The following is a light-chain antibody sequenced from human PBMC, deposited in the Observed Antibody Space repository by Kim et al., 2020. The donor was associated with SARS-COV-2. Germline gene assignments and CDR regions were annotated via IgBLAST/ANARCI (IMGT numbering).Light chain of an antibody. CDR1: SGHSNYA. J-gene: IGLJ3*02. CDR2: INGDGSH. Sequence: AWVKLHCRLSSGHSNYANGWHQQQPEKGPRYLMKINGDGSHTKRDRIPDRFSGSGSGAERYLTISSLQSEDEADYYCQTWDTGLWVFGGGTQLTVL. CDR3: QTWDTGLWV. V-gene: IGLV4-69*01.